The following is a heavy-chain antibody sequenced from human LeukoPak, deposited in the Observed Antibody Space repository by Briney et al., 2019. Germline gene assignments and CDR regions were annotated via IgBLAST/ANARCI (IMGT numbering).Heavy chain of an antibody. V-gene: IGHV4-38-2*01. J-gene: IGHJ4*02. Sequence: ETLSLTCAVSGYSISSGYYWGWIRPPPGKGVEWIGSTYHSGSTYYKPSLKSRVTISGDTSKNQFSLKLSSLTAADTAVYYCARQLPGRVRGCSSTSCYGDYFDYWGQGTLVTVSS. D-gene: IGHD2-2*01. CDR3: ARQLPGRVRGCSSTSCYGDYFDY. CDR1: GYSISSGYY. CDR2: TYHSGST.